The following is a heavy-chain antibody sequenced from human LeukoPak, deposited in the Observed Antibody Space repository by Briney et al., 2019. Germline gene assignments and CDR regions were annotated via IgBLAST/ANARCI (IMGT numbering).Heavy chain of an antibody. J-gene: IGHJ4*02. CDR2: KYYSGST. CDR3: ARVSTGWYHYFDS. V-gene: IGHV4-39*07. CDR1: GGSITTRNYY. D-gene: IGHD6-19*01. Sequence: PSETLSLTCTVSGGSITTRNYYWGWLRQSPGKGLEWLGHKYYSGSTYYNPSLKGRVSISVDTTIYQFSLSFSSVTAADTAVYYCARVSTGWYHYFDSWGQGTLVTVSS.